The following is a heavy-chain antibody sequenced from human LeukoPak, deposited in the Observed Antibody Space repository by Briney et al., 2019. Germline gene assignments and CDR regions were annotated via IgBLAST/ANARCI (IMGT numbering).Heavy chain of an antibody. J-gene: IGHJ4*02. D-gene: IGHD6-19*01. CDR3: ARDNSSGDDSKYYFDY. V-gene: IGHV4-61*02. CDR1: GGSISSGSYY. Sequence: SETLSLTCTVSGGSISSGSYYWSWIRQPAGKGLEWIGRIYTSGSTNYNPSLKSRVTISVDTSKNQFSLKLSSVTAADTAVYYCARDNSSGDDSKYYFDYWGQGTLVTVSS. CDR2: IYTSGST.